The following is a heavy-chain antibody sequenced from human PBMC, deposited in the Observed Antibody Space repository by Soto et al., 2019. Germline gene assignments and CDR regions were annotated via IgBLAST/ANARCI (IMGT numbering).Heavy chain of an antibody. V-gene: IGHV4-31*03. CDR2: IYYSGST. D-gene: IGHD3-22*01. Sequence: QVQLQESGPGLVKPSQTLSLTCTVSGGSISSGGYYWSWIRQHPGKGLEWIGYIYYSGSTYYNPSLMRRVTRYVDTSKNQLSLKLSSVTAADTAVYYCASTYYDSSGYHYFDYWGQGTLVTVSS. CDR1: GGSISSGGYY. CDR3: ASTYYDSSGYHYFDY. J-gene: IGHJ4*02.